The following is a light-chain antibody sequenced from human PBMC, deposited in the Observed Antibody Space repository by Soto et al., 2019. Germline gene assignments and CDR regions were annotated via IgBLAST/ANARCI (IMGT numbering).Light chain of an antibody. CDR1: SSDVGGHNY. CDR3: CSSAGGYSDL. V-gene: IGLV2-11*01. J-gene: IGLJ1*01. Sequence: QSALTQPLSVSGSPGQSVTISCTGTSSDVGGHNYVSWYQQHPGKAPKLMISDVSRRPSGVPDRFSGSKSGNTASLTISGRPAEDEADYSCCSSAGGYSDLYGSGTKLTVL. CDR2: DVS.